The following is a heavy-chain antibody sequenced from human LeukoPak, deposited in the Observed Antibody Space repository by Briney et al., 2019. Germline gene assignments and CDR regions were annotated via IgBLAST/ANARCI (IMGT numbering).Heavy chain of an antibody. CDR2: IKQDGSEK. Sequence: GGSLRLSCAASGFSFSRYWMSWVRQAPGKGLEWVANIKQDGSEKNYVESVKGRFTISRDNSKNTLYLQMNSLRAEDTAVYYCAKDLGYRVDYYFDYWGQGTLVTVSS. V-gene: IGHV3-7*01. D-gene: IGHD5/OR15-5a*01. J-gene: IGHJ4*02. CDR1: GFSFSRYW. CDR3: AKDLGYRVDYYFDY.